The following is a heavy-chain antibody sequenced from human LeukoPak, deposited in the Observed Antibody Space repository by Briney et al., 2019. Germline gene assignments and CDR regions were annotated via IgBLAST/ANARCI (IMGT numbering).Heavy chain of an antibody. D-gene: IGHD3-16*01. CDR3: AKRGATQNWFDP. CDR1: GGSFSGYY. Sequence: KPSETLSLTCAVYGGSFSGYYWSWIRQPPGKGLEWIGEINHSGSTNYNPSLKSRVTISVDTSKNQFSLKLSSVTAADTAVYYCAKRGATQNWFDPWGQGTLVTVSS. J-gene: IGHJ5*02. V-gene: IGHV4-34*01. CDR2: INHSGST.